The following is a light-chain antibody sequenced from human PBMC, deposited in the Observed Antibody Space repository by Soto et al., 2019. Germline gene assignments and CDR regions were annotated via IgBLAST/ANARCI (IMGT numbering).Light chain of an antibody. J-gene: IGKJ1*01. CDR2: KAS. CDR3: QHYNSYSEA. Sequence: DIQMTQSPSTLSASVGDSVTISCRASQNINTWLAWYHQKPGKAPKLLIYKASTLKSGVPSRFSGSGSGTEFTLTISSLQPDDFATYYCQHYNSYSEAFGQGTKVDIK. CDR1: QNINTW. V-gene: IGKV1-5*03.